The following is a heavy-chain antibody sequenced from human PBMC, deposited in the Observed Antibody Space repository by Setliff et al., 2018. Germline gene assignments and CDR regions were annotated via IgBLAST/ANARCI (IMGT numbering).Heavy chain of an antibody. CDR1: GGSISSGGYY. D-gene: IGHD6-19*01. J-gene: IGHJ4*02. V-gene: IGHV4-31*03. CDR3: ARTGSGWYYFDY. CDR2: IYYSGST. Sequence: SETLSLTCTVSGGSISSGGYYWSWIRQHPGKGLEWIGYIYYSGSTYYNPSLMSRVTISVDTSKNQFSLKLSSVTAADTAVYYCARTGSGWYYFDYWGQGTLVTVSS.